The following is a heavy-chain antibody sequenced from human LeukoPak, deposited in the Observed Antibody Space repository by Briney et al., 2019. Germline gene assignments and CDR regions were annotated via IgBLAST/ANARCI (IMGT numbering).Heavy chain of an antibody. CDR3: ARAISDSTGYYAYYFDS. V-gene: IGHV1-8*03. CDR1: GHTFTRND. Sequence: ASVKVSCKTSGHTFTRNDINWVRQATGQGLEWMGWMNPNSGNSGYAQKFQGRVTITRDNSISTAYMELNSLTSEDTAVYYCARAISDSTGYYAYYFDSWGQGTLVTVSS. J-gene: IGHJ4*02. CDR2: MNPNSGNS. D-gene: IGHD3-22*01.